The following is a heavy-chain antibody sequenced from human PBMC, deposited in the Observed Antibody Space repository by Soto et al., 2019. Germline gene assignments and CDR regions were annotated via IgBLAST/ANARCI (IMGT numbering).Heavy chain of an antibody. CDR3: ARDILGGSYDFSH. J-gene: IGHJ1*01. CDR1: GFTFCSYA. CDR2: ISSDDNT. D-gene: IGHD3-3*01. Sequence: PGGSLRLSCAASGFTFCSYAMSWVRQAPGKGLEWLSTISSDDNTYYADSVKGRFTISRDSSKNTLYLQMNSLRAEDTAVYHCARDILGGSYDFSHGGQGTLVTVSS. V-gene: IGHV3-66*01.